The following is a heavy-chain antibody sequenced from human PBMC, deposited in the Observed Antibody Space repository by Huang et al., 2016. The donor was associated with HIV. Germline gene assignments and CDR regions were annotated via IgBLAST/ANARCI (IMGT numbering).Heavy chain of an antibody. CDR1: GFTFSNYA. J-gene: IGHJ4*02. CDR2: ISNEGSTK. V-gene: IGHV3-30-3*01. CDR3: ARSEPSRYYFDY. Sequence: QVQLVESGGGVVQPGTSLRLSCAASGFTFSNYAMNWVRQAPGKGLECVSVISNEGSTKYYADSVKGRFTISRDNSKNTVYRQMNSLRAEDTAVYYCARSEPSRYYFDYWGQGTLVTVSS.